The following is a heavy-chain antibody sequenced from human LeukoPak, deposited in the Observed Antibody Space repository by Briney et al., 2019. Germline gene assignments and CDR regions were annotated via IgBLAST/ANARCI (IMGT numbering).Heavy chain of an antibody. Sequence: GGSLRLSCAASGFTFSDYYMSRIRQAPGKGLEWVSYISSSGSTIYYADSVKGRFTISRDNAKNSLYLQMNSLRAEDTAVYYCARDGSPYDYVWGSYRWAFDIWGQGTMVTVSS. J-gene: IGHJ3*02. CDR1: GFTFSDYY. V-gene: IGHV3-11*04. CDR2: ISSSGSTI. D-gene: IGHD3-16*02. CDR3: ARDGSPYDYVWGSYRWAFDI.